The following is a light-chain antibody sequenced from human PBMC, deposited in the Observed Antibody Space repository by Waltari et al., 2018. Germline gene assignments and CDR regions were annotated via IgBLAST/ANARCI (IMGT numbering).Light chain of an antibody. CDR1: QTISDY. J-gene: IGKJ2*01. V-gene: IGKV1-39*01. Sequence: DIQMTQSPSSLSASVGDRVTITCRASQTISDYLNLYQQKAGKAPKLLIYAASSLQSGVPSRFSGSGSGTDFTLTISSLQPEDFATYYCQQSYSIPYTFGQGTKLEIK. CDR2: AAS. CDR3: QQSYSIPYT.